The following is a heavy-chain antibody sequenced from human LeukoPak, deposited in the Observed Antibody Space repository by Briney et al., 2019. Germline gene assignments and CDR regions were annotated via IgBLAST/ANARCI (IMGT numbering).Heavy chain of an antibody. J-gene: IGHJ4*02. CDR2: IRYDGSNK. Sequence: GGSLRLSCAASGFTFSSYGMHWVRQAPGKGLEWVAFIRYDGSNKYYADSVKGRFTISRDNSKNTLYLQMNSLRAEDTAVYYCAKDFGWFGELLFDYWGQGTLVTVSS. D-gene: IGHD3-10*01. CDR1: GFTFSSYG. V-gene: IGHV3-30*02. CDR3: AKDFGWFGELLFDY.